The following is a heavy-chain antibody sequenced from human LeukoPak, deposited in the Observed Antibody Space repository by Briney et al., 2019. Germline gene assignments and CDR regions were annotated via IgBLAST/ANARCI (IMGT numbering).Heavy chain of an antibody. CDR3: AREGNGYISEAFDI. J-gene: IGHJ3*02. Sequence: GGSLRLSCAASGLTFSIYSMNWVRQAPGKGLECVSSIGSSSSSIYYADSVKGRFTISRDNAKNSLYLQINSLRAEDTAVYYCAREGNGYISEAFDIWGQGTMVTVSS. V-gene: IGHV3-21*01. D-gene: IGHD5-24*01. CDR2: IGSSSSSI. CDR1: GLTFSIYS.